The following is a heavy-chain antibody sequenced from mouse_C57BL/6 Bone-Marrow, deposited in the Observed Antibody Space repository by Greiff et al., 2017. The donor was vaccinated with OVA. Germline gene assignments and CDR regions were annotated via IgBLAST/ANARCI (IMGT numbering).Heavy chain of an antibody. CDR2: ISSGSSTI. CDR3: ARDYYGSSYRYYFDY. D-gene: IGHD1-1*01. J-gene: IGHJ2*01. CDR1: GFTFSDYG. Sequence: EVKLVESGGGLVKPGWSLKLSCAASGFTFSDYGMHWVRQAPEKGLEWVAYISSGSSTIYYADTVKGRFTISRDNAKNTLFLQMTSLRSEDTAMYYCARDYYGSSYRYYFDYWGQGTTLTVSS. V-gene: IGHV5-17*01.